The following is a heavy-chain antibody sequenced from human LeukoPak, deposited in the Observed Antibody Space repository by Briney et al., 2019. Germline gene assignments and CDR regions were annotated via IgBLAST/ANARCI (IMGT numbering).Heavy chain of an antibody. CDR1: RLTLCNYG. V-gene: IGHV3-23*01. D-gene: IGHD3-22*01. CDR2: ISASGAGT. CDR3: AKRGVVIRVILVGFHKEAYYFDS. J-gene: IGHJ4*02. Sequence: GGSLTLSCAVSRLTLCNYGMSWVPQAPGQGLEWVTGISASGAGTNYADSVKGRFTISRDNPKNTLYLQMNSLRAEDTAVYFCAKRGVVIRVILVGFHKEAYYFDSWGQGALVTVSS.